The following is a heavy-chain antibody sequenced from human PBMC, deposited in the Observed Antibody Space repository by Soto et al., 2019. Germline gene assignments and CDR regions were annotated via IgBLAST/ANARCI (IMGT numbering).Heavy chain of an antibody. Sequence: QVQLVQSGAEVTEPGASVKLSCKTSGYTFSTYGLSWVRQAPGQGLKWMGWAVATSGNTIYAQRFQGRVTVTTDRSTNTGYLELRSLTSDDTALYYCARVAGYGSGSRHFDIWGQGTLVTVFS. CDR1: GYTFSTYG. CDR2: AVATSGNT. D-gene: IGHD3-10*01. J-gene: IGHJ4*02. CDR3: ARVAGYGSGSRHFDI. V-gene: IGHV1-18*01.